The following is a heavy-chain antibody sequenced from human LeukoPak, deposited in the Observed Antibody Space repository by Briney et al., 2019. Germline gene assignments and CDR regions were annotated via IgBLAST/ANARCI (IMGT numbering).Heavy chain of an antibody. J-gene: IGHJ4*02. Sequence: PSETLSLTCAVYGGSFSGYYWSWIRQPPGKGLEWIGEINHSGSTNYNPSLKSRVTISVDTSKNQFSLKLSSVTAADTAVYYCAKGGEDNLNDGTEYWGQGTLVTVSS. V-gene: IGHV4-34*01. D-gene: IGHD1-1*01. CDR2: INHSGST. CDR3: AKGGEDNLNDGTEY. CDR1: GGSFSGYY.